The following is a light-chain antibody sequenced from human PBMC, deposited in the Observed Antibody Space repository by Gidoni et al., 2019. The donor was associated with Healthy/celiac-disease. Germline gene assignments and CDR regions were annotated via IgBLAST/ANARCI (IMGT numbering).Light chain of an antibody. V-gene: IGKV1-9*01. CDR1: QGISSY. J-gene: IGKJ1*01. CDR2: AAS. Sequence: IQLTQSPSSLSASVGDRVTITCRASQGISSYLAWYQQKPGKAPQLLIYAASTLQSGVPSRFSGSGSGTDFTLTISSLQPEDFATYYCQQLNSYPFTFXQXTKVEIK. CDR3: QQLNSYPFT.